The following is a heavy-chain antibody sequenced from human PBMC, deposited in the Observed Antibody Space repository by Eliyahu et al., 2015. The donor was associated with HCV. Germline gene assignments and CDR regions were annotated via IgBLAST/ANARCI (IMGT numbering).Heavy chain of an antibody. CDR1: GGSFXGSY. Sequence: QVQLQQWGAGLLKPSETLSLTCAVXGGSFXGSYXSXIRXPPGKGLEWIGEINHSGSTNHXPSLKSRVTISVDTSKNQFSLKLSSVTAADTAVYYCARGGAGYYDSSGYYLRSYYYYGMDVWGQGTTVTVSS. D-gene: IGHD3-22*01. CDR2: INHSGST. V-gene: IGHV4-34*01. CDR3: ARGGAGYYDSSGYYLRSYYYYGMDV. J-gene: IGHJ6*02.